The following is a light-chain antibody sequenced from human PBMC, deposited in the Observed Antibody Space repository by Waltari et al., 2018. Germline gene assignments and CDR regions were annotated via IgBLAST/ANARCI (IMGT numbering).Light chain of an antibody. CDR3: SSYSSDSTPVV. CDR2: DVT. Sequence: QSALTQPASVSGSLGQSIIISCTGTDSDVGIYDFVSWYQQHPGKAPRFLIYDVTKRPSGVSSRFSGSKSGKTASLTISGLQADDEADYYCSSYSSDSTPVVFGGGTRVTVL. J-gene: IGLJ2*01. V-gene: IGLV2-14*03. CDR1: DSDVGIYDF.